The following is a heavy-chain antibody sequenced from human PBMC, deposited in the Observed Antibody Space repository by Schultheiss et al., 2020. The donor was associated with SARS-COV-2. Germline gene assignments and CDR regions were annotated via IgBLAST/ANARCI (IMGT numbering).Heavy chain of an antibody. CDR2: ISAYNGNT. CDR3: ARDPFERRPSLDD. CDR1: GGTFSSYA. D-gene: IGHD3-16*01. Sequence: ASVKVSCKASGGTFSSYAISWVRQAPGQGLEWMGWISAYNGNTNYAQKLQGRVTMTWDTSISTAYVDLSSLTSDDTAVYYCARDPFERRPSLDDWGQGTLVTVSS. J-gene: IGHJ4*02. V-gene: IGHV1-18*01.